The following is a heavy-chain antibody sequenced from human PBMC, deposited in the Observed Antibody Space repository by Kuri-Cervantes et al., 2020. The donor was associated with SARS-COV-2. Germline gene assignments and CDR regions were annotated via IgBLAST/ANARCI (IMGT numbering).Heavy chain of an antibody. Sequence: GESLKISCAASGFTFSSYAMHWVRQAPGKGLEWVAVISYDGSNKYYADSVKGRFTISRDNSKNTLYLQMNSLRAGDTAVYYCARAGGGSYYGWFDPWGQGTLVTVSS. CDR3: ARAGGGSYYGWFDP. V-gene: IGHV3-30-3*01. CDR2: ISYDGSNK. D-gene: IGHD1-26*01. CDR1: GFTFSSYA. J-gene: IGHJ5*02.